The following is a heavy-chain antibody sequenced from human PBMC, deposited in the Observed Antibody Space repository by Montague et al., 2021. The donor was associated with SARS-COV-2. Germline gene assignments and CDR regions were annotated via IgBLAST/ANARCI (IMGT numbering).Heavy chain of an antibody. CDR2: SYFSGST. CDR3: ASTRGYDLLFDF. Sequence: SETLSLTCTVSGGSISSNFWSWIWQPQGKGLEWNGYSYFSGSTNSNPSPKSRVTLSVEPSRKQYSLQLSPVSAADTAVYDCASTRGYDLLFDFWGQGTLVTVSS. D-gene: IGHD5-12*01. V-gene: IGHV4-59*01. J-gene: IGHJ4*02. CDR1: GGSISSNF.